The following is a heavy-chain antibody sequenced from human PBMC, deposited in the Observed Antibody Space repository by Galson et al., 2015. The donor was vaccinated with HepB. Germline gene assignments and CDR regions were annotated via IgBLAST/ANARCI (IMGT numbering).Heavy chain of an antibody. CDR3: ARDRSSGRLYYYYYGMDG. CDR2: ISAYNGST. J-gene: IGHJ6*02. V-gene: IGHV1-18*04. CDR1: GYTFTSYG. D-gene: IGHD6-19*01. Sequence: SVKVSCKASGYTFTSYGISWVRQAPGQGLEWMGWISAYNGSTNYTQKLQGRVTMTTDTSTSTAYMELRSLRSDDTAVYYCARDRSSGRLYYYYYGMDGWGQGTTVTVSS.